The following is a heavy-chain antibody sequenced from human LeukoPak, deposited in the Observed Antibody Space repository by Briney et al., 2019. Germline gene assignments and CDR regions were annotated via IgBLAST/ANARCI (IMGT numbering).Heavy chain of an antibody. CDR3: AKDRLPDGRWSLDY. CDR2: IYGNGGGI. D-gene: IGHD6-13*01. V-gene: IGHV3-23*01. CDR1: GFPFSTYA. Sequence: GGSLRLSCAASGFPFSTYAMNWVRQAPGKGLEWVSGIYGNGGGIQYADSVKGRFTISRDNSKNTLYLQVNSLRAEDTALYYCAKDRLPDGRWSLDYWGQGTLVTVSS. J-gene: IGHJ4*02.